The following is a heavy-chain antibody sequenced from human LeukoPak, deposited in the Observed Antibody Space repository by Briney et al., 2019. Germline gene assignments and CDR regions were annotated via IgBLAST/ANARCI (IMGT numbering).Heavy chain of an antibody. V-gene: IGHV3-23*01. CDR3: AKDLYYDLLMGTFDH. CDR1: GLIFRSYA. J-gene: IGHJ4*02. D-gene: IGHD3-9*01. CDR2: ISGSGGAT. Sequence: GGSLRLSCAASGLIFRSYAMSWVRQAPGKGLEWVSAISGSGGATDYADSVKGRFTISRDNSKNTMDLQMNSLRAEDTAVYYCAKDLYYDLLMGTFDHWGQGTLVTVSS.